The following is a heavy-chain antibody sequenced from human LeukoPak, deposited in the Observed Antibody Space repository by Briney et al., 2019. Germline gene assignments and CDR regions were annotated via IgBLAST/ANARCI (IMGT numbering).Heavy chain of an antibody. J-gene: IGHJ5*02. CDR3: VGLWFGLNWFDP. CDR1: GFTFSTYG. CDR2: ISASGSTT. Sequence: GGTLRLSCAASGFTFSTYGVSWVRQAPGKGLEWVSAISASGSTTYYADSVKGRFTISRDNSKNTLYLQINSLRAEDTAVYYCVGLWFGLNWFDPWGQGTLVTVSS. D-gene: IGHD3-10*01. V-gene: IGHV3-23*01.